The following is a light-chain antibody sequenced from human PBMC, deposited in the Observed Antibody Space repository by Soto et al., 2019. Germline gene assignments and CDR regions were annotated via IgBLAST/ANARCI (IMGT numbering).Light chain of an antibody. V-gene: IGKV1-5*01. CDR1: QSINRR. Sequence: DIQMTQSPSTLSASVGDRVTITCRASQSINRRLAWYQQKPGKAPKLLIYDAFGLEKGVPSRFGGSGSGTEFTLTINSLQPDDLGTYYCQQYSTYPWTFGQGTKVDNK. J-gene: IGKJ1*01. CDR2: DAF. CDR3: QQYSTYPWT.